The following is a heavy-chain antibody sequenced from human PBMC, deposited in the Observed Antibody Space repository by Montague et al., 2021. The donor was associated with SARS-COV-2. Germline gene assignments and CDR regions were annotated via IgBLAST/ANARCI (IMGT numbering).Heavy chain of an antibody. CDR2: IDWDGDK. V-gene: IGHV2-70*11. J-gene: IGHJ6*02. CDR3: ARGPSDTYYYNGMDV. Sequence: VKPTQTLTLTCIFSGFSLSTSGMCMTWIRQPPGKALEWLARIDWDGDKYYNTSLKSRLTISKDTSKNLVVLTMTNMDPVDTATYYCARGPSDTYYYNGMDVWGRGTTATVSS. CDR1: GFSLSTSGMC.